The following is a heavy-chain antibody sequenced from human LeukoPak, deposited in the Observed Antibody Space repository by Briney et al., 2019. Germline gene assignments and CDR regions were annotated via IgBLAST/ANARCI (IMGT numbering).Heavy chain of an antibody. V-gene: IGHV3-30*04. D-gene: IGHD2-21*01. CDR3: ARDHAPYSHYYYYGMDV. J-gene: IGHJ6*02. CDR1: GFTFSSYA. Sequence: GGSLRLSCAASGFTFSSYAMHWVRQAPGKGLEWVAVISYDGSNKYYADSVKGRFTISRDNSKNTLYLQMNSLRAEDTAVYYCARDHAPYSHYYYYGMDVWGQGTTVTVPS. CDR2: ISYDGSNK.